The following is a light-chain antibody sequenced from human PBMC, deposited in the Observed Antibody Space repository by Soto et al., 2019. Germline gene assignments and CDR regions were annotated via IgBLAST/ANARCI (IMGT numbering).Light chain of an antibody. CDR3: QQYKSYPLT. J-gene: IGKJ5*01. CDR2: KAS. Sequence: DIQMTQSPSTLSASVGDRVTITCRASQTISSLLAWYQQKPGRAPTLLIYKASTLESGVPSRFSGSGSGTEFPLTISSLQPDDFATYYCQQYKSYPLTFGQGTRLEI. V-gene: IGKV1-5*03. CDR1: QTISSL.